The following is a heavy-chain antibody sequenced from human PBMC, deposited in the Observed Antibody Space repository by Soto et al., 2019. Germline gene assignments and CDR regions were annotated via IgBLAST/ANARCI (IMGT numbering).Heavy chain of an antibody. V-gene: IGHV4-59*01. CDR2: IYYSGET. CDR1: GDSISRYY. J-gene: IGHJ6*02. CDR3: ARDQGGEFLKGSGMDV. Sequence: QVQLQESGPGLVKPSETVSLTCTVSGDSISRYYWSWIRLSPGKGLEWIGYIYYSGETNYNPSVKSRVTISVDRTKNQFSLKLSSVTAADTAVYYCARDQGGEFLKGSGMDVWGQGTTVTVSS. D-gene: IGHD3-10*01.